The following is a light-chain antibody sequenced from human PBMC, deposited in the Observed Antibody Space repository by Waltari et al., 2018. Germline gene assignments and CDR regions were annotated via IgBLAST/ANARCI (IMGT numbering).Light chain of an antibody. CDR3: QQYVESPAT. CDR1: LSVRIY. J-gene: IGKJ1*01. Sequence: EIVLTQSPGTVSLSPGDRATLSCWASLSVRIYLAWYQQKPGQAPRLLIYHASTRATGIPDRFSASGSGTDFSLTISRLEPEDFALYYCQQYVESPATFGQGTKVEIK. V-gene: IGKV3-20*01. CDR2: HAS.